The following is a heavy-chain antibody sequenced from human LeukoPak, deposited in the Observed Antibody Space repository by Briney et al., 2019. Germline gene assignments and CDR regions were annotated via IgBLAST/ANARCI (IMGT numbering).Heavy chain of an antibody. D-gene: IGHD3-22*01. CDR1: GGSISSSNW. V-gene: IGHV4-4*02. CDR2: IYYSGST. CDR3: ARILRSLKFYDSSGYHYDDAFDI. J-gene: IGHJ3*02. Sequence: SETLSLTCAVSGGSISSSNWWSWVRQPPGKGLEWIGYIYYSGSTNYNPSLKSRVTISVDTSKSQFSLKLSSVTAADTAVYYCARILRSLKFYDSSGYHYDDAFDIWGQGTMVTVSS.